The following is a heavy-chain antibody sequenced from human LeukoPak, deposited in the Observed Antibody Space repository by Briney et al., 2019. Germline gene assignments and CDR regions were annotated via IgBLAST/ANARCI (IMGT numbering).Heavy chain of an antibody. CDR3: AKDKTYDDFWSGHDAFDI. CDR1: GFTFSNYA. Sequence: GGSLRLSCAASGFTFSNYAMNWVRQAPGKGLEWVSGISGSGDSTYYADSVKGRFTISRDISKNTLYLQMKSLRAGDTAVYYCAKDKTYDDFWSGHDAFDIWGQGTMVTVSS. J-gene: IGHJ3*02. CDR2: ISGSGDST. D-gene: IGHD3-3*01. V-gene: IGHV3-23*01.